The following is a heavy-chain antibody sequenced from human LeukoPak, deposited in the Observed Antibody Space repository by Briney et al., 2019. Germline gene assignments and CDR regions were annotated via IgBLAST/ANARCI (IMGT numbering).Heavy chain of an antibody. CDR3: ARGLVVVPAAMSV. Sequence: SETLSLTSTVSGGSISSYYWSWIRQPPGKGLEWTGYIYYSGSTNYNPSLKSRVTISVDTSKNQFSLKLSSVTAADTAVYYCARGLVVVPAAMSVWGQGTLVTVSS. CDR2: IYYSGST. J-gene: IGHJ4*02. V-gene: IGHV4-59*01. CDR1: GGSISSYY. D-gene: IGHD2-2*01.